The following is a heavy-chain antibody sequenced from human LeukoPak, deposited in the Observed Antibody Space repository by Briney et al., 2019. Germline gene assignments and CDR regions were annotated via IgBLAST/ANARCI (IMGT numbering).Heavy chain of an antibody. Sequence: PGGSLRLSCAASGFTLSSYDMTWVRQTPGKGLEWVALISRSGGTTYYADSVKGRFTISRDNSKNTLYLQMNSLRAEDTAEYYCAKRGGTESFYYYYYMDVWGRGTTVTVSS. CDR3: AKRGGTESFYYYYYMDV. CDR1: GFTLSSYD. V-gene: IGHV3-23*01. J-gene: IGHJ6*03. D-gene: IGHD2-15*01. CDR2: ISRSGGTT.